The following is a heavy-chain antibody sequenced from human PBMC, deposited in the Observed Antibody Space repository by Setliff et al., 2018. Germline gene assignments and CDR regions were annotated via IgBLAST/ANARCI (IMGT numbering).Heavy chain of an antibody. V-gene: IGHV5-51*01. Sequence: PGESLKISCKGSGYSFTRYWIGWVRQMPGKGLEWMGIIYPGDSDTRYSPSFQGQVTISADKSISTAYLQWGSLKASDTAMYYCARRRYYDSSGFYYFDYWGQGTLVTVSS. J-gene: IGHJ4*02. D-gene: IGHD3-22*01. CDR1: GYSFTRYW. CDR3: ARRRYYDSSGFYYFDY. CDR2: IYPGDSDT.